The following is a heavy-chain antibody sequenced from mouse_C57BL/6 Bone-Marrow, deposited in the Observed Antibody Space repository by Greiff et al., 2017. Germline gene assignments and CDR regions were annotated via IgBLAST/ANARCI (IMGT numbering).Heavy chain of an antibody. J-gene: IGHJ1*03. V-gene: IGHV1-64*01. CDR2: IHPNSGST. D-gene: IGHD2-12*01. Sequence: QVQLKQPGAELVKPGASVKLSCKASGYTFTSYWMHWVKQRPGQGLEWIGMIHPNSGSTNYNEKFKSKATLTVDKSSSTAYMQLSSLTSEDSAVYYCAPYYRRYFDVWGTGTTVTVSS. CDR3: APYYRRYFDV. CDR1: GYTFTSYW.